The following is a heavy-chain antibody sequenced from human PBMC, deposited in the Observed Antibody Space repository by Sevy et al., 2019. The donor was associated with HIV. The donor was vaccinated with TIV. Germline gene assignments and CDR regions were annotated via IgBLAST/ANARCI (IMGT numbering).Heavy chain of an antibody. CDR1: GFTFSDYY. V-gene: IGHV3-11*01. CDR3: AREYDYSHYAFDY. J-gene: IGHJ4*02. D-gene: IGHD4-4*01. CDR2: ITSSGDTI. Sequence: GGSLRLSCAASGFTFSDYYMTWIRQAPGKGLEWVAYITSSGDTIYYADSVKGRLTTSRDNAKNSLYLQMNNLGAEDTAVYYCAREYDYSHYAFDYWGQGTLVTVSS.